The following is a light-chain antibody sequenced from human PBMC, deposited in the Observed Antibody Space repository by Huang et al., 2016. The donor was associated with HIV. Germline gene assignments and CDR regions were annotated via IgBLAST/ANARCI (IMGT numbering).Light chain of an antibody. CDR3: QHYDNVSFT. J-gene: IGKJ3*01. Sequence: DIQMTQSPSSLSASVGDRVTITCQASQDISNFLNCYQHKQGKAPKLLIYHASNLKTGVPSRFSGSGSGTDFTFTISSLQPEDIATYYCQHYDNVSFTFGPGTKVDIK. CDR2: HAS. CDR1: QDISNF. V-gene: IGKV1-33*01.